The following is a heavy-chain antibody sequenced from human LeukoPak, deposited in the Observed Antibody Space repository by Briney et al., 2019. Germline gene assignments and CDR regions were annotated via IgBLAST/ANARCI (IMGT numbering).Heavy chain of an antibody. J-gene: IGHJ4*02. CDR3: AYGYQRTDFDY. Sequence: GASVKVSCKASGYTFTSYDINWVRQATGQGLEWMGWMNPNSGNTGYAQKFQGRVTMTEDTSTDTAYMELSSLRSEDTAVYYCAYGYQRTDFDYWGQGTLVTVSS. D-gene: IGHD5-18*01. CDR2: MNPNSGNT. CDR1: GYTFTSYD. V-gene: IGHV1-8*01.